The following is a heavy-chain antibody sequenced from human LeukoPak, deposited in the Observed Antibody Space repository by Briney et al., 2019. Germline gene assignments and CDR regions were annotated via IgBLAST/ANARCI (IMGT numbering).Heavy chain of an antibody. CDR3: ARDMDRGKPAYGMDV. D-gene: IGHD3-10*01. CDR1: GYTFTSYH. CDR2: INLSGGST. V-gene: IGHV1-46*01. J-gene: IGHJ6*02. Sequence: ASVKVSCKASGYTFTSYHMHWVRQAPGQGLEWMGKINLSGGSTTYAQKFQGRVTMTRDTSTSTVYMELSSLRSEDTAVYYCARDMDRGKPAYGMDVWGQGTTVTVSS.